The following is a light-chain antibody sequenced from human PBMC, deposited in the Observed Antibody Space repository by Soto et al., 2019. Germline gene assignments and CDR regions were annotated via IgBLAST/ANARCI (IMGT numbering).Light chain of an antibody. Sequence: DIQMTQSPSSLSASVGDRVTITCRASQGIRNDLGWYQQKPGKAPKRLIYAASSLQSGVPSRFRGSGSGTEGTLTIRSLRPVDFAAFSSLQYNRYPWMFGQGTKVDIK. CDR2: AAS. CDR1: QGIRND. J-gene: IGKJ1*01. CDR3: LQYNRYPWM. V-gene: IGKV1-17*01.